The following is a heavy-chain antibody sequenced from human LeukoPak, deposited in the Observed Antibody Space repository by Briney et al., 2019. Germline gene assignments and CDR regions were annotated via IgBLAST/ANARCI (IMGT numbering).Heavy chain of an antibody. V-gene: IGHV3-7*01. CDR3: ARDSQDFWSGYAGFDY. CDR1: GFTFSSYW. D-gene: IGHD3-3*01. CDR2: IKQDGSEK. Sequence: GGSLRLSCAASGFTFSSYWMSWVRQAPGKGLEWVANIKQDGSEKYYVDSVKGRFTISRDNAKNSLYLQMNSPRAEDTAVYYCARDSQDFWSGYAGFDYWGQGTLVTVSS. J-gene: IGHJ4*02.